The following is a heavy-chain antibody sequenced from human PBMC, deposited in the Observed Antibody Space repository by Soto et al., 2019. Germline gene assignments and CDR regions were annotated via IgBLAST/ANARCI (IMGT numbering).Heavy chain of an antibody. CDR2: IIPILGIA. D-gene: IGHD4-17*01. V-gene: IGHV1-69*02. CDR1: GGTFSSYT. CDR3: ATGDSDFDY. Sequence: QVQLVQSGAEVKKPGSSVKVSCKASGGTFSSYTISWVRQAPGQGLEWMGRIIPILGIANYAQKFQGRGTITADKSTSTAYMELSSLRSEDTAVYYCATGDSDFDYWGQGTLVTVSS. J-gene: IGHJ4*02.